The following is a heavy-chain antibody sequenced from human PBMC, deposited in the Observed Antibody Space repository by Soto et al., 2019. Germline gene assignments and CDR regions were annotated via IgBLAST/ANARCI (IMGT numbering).Heavy chain of an antibody. CDR2: IYHSGTT. V-gene: IGHV4-4*03. CDR1: GDSISSSSW. J-gene: IGHJ4*02. Sequence: QVQLQESGPGLVKPPGTLSLTCAVSGDSISSSSWWSWVRLPPGKGLEWIGKIYHSGTTNYNPSLKSRVTISVDKSKNQFSLKLSSVTAADTAVYYCTRRGDGSGSLDYWGQGTLVTVSS. CDR3: TRRGDGSGSLDY. D-gene: IGHD3-10*01.